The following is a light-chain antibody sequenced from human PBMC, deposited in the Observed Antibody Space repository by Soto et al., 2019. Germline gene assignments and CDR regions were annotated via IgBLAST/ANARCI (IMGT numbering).Light chain of an antibody. CDR3: QPYYSYPLT. J-gene: IGKJ2*01. CDR2: AAS. Sequence: AIRMTQSPSSLSASTGDRVTITCRASHGISSYLAWYQQKPGKAPKLLIHAASTLQSGVPSRFSGSGSGTDFTLTISCLQSEDFATYYCQPYYSYPLTFGQGTKLEIK. V-gene: IGKV1-8*01. CDR1: HGISSY.